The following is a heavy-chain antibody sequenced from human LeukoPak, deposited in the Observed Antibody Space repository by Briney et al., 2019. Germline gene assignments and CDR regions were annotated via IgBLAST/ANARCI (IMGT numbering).Heavy chain of an antibody. V-gene: IGHV4-59*01. D-gene: IGHD5-18*01. Sequence: SETLSLTCTVSGGSISNYYWGWIRQPPGKGLEWIGYINYSRTTYYNPSLNSRATISVDTSKNQFSLKLNSLTAADTAVYYCARARGYSYGFDYWGQGTLVTVSS. CDR3: ARARGYSYGFDY. J-gene: IGHJ4*02. CDR1: GGSISNYY. CDR2: INYSRTT.